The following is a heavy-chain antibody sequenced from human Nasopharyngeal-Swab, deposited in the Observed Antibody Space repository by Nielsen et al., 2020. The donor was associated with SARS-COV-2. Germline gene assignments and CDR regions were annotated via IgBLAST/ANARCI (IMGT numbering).Heavy chain of an antibody. J-gene: IGHJ6*02. CDR2: IIGRSGKV. CDR3: SKQYSRSYYIYYYGMDV. V-gene: IGHV3-23*01. Sequence: GGSLRLSCAASGFTFSTYDVTWVRQAPGKGLEWVSTIIGRSGKVYYADSVEGRFTISRDDSTNTLFVQMDSLSAEDTAVYYCSKQYSRSYYIYYYGMDVWGHGPAVTVSS. D-gene: IGHD6-6*01. CDR1: GFTFSTYD.